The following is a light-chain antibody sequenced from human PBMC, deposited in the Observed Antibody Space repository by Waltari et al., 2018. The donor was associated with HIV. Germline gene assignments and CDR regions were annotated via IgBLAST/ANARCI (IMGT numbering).Light chain of an antibody. V-gene: IGLV2-8*01. CDR3: STFGGRDNWV. J-gene: IGLJ3*02. CDR1: SSDVNAYNY. CDR2: EVN. Sequence: QSVLTQPPSASGSPGQSVTISCTGTSSDVNAYNYVSWYQQHPARAPKLMIYEVNKRPSGVPDRFSGSKSGNTASLTVSGLQAEDEADYYCSTFGGRDNWVFGGGTKLTVL.